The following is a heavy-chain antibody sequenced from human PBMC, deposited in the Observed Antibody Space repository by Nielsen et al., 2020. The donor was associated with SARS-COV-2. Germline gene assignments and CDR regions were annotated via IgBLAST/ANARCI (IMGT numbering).Heavy chain of an antibody. CDR1: GFTFSRYS. CDR3: ASNGFTTYSGSGTYYNVGY. CDR2: ISSSSDTI. V-gene: IGHV3-48*01. Sequence: GGSLRLSCAASGFTFSRYSMNWVRQAPGKGLEWVSHISSSSDTIYYADSVKGRFTILRDNAKNSLYLQMNSLRAEDTAVYYCASNGFTTYSGSGTYYNVGYWGQGTLVIVSS. D-gene: IGHD3-10*01. J-gene: IGHJ4*02.